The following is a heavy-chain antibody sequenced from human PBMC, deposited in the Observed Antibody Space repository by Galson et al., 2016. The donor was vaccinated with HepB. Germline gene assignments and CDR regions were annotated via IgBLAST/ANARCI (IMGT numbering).Heavy chain of an antibody. CDR2: IHYTGVT. J-gene: IGHJ5*02. D-gene: IGHD3-10*01. CDR3: ARDGSGSYYNDGWFDP. CDR1: GGSISGYY. V-gene: IGHV4-59*01. Sequence: SETLSLTCTVSGGSISGYYWSWIRQSPEKGLEWIGYIHYTGVTTYKSPLRGRVTISIDTSKSLFSLKLSSVTAADTAVYYCARDGSGSYYNDGWFDPWGQGTQVIVSS.